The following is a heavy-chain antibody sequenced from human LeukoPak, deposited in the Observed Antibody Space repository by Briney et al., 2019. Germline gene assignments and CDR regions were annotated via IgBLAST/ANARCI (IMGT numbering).Heavy chain of an antibody. CDR1: GGSFSGYY. CDR2: VYYSGST. CDR3: ARIHRYCSGGACYALDN. J-gene: IGHJ4*02. D-gene: IGHD2-15*01. Sequence: SETLSLTCAVYGGSFSGYYWSWIRQPPGKGLEWIGYVYYSGSTNYNPSFKSRITISVDTPRNQFSLQLSSVTAADTAVYYCARIHRYCSGGACYALDNWGQGTLVAVSS. V-gene: IGHV4-59*01.